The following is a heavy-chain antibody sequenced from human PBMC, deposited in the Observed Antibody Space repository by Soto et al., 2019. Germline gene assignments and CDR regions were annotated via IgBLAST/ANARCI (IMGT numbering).Heavy chain of an antibody. CDR2: INHSGST. J-gene: IGHJ6*03. CDR1: GGSFSGYY. D-gene: IGHD3-10*01. Sequence: SETLSLTCAVYGGSFSGYYWSWIRRPPGKELEWIGEINHSGSTNYNPSLKSRVTISVDTSKNQFSLKLSSVTAADTAVYYCARGFGSGRTAYYYYYMDVWGKGTTVTVSS. V-gene: IGHV4-34*01. CDR3: ARGFGSGRTAYYYYYMDV.